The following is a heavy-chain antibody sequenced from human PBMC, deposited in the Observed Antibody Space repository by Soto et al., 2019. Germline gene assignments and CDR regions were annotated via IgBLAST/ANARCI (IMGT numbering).Heavy chain of an antibody. CDR3: ANVYGGSYYGYFDY. CDR2: ISYDGSNK. CDR1: GFTFSSYG. Sequence: QVQLVESGGGVVQPGRSLRLSCAASGFTFSSYGMHWVRQAPGKGLEWVAVISYDGSNKYYADSVKGRFTISRDNSKNTLYLQMNSLRAEDTAVYYCANVYGGSYYGYFDYWGQGTLVTVSS. D-gene: IGHD1-26*01. J-gene: IGHJ4*02. V-gene: IGHV3-30*18.